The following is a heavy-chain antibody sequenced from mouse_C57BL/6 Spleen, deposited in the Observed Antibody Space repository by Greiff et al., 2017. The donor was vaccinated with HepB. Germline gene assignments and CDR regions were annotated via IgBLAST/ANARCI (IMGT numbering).Heavy chain of an antibody. Sequence: VKLMESGAELVRPGASVTLSCKASGYTFTDYEMHWVKQTPVHGLEWIGAIDPETGGTAYNQKFKGKAILTADKSSSTAYMELRSLTSEDSAVDYCTRSGVYYGNYGYFDYWGQGTTLTVSS. CDR2: IDPETGGT. D-gene: IGHD2-1*01. CDR3: TRSGVYYGNYGYFDY. CDR1: GYTFTDYE. J-gene: IGHJ2*01. V-gene: IGHV1-15*01.